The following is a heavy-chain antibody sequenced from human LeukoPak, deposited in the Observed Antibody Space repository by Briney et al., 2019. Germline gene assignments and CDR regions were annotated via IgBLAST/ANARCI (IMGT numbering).Heavy chain of an antibody. CDR3: SRVGSSWHAFDF. D-gene: IGHD6-13*01. CDR1: GFTVSSNY. V-gene: IGHV3-74*01. CDR2: INNDGTTT. J-gene: IGHJ4*02. Sequence: GGSLRLSCAASGFTVSSNYMSWVRQAPGKGLVWVSRINNDGTTTHYADSVQGRFTISRDNAKNTLYLQMNSLRAEDTAVYYCSRVGSSWHAFDFWGQGTLVTVSS.